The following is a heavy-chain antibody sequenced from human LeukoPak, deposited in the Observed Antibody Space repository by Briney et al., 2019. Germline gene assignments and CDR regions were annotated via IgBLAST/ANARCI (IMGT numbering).Heavy chain of an antibody. Sequence: GGSLRLSCAASGFTFSTHWMSWVRQAPGKGLEWVANIKEDGSEKYYVDSVKGRFTISRDNAKNSLYLQMNSLRVEDTAIYYCASNLASSFHIWGQGKMVIVSS. J-gene: IGHJ3*02. CDR2: IKEDGSEK. D-gene: IGHD3-10*01. CDR1: GFTFSTHW. V-gene: IGHV3-7*01. CDR3: ASNLASSFHI.